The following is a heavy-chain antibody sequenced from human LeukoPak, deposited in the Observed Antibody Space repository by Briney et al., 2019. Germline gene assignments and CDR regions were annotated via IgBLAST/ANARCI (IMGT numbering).Heavy chain of an antibody. V-gene: IGHV1-18*01. CDR3: ARKSGTVTNDYYYGMDV. Sequence: ASVKVSCKASGYTFTSYGISWVRQAPGQGLEWMGWISAYNGNTNYAQKLQGRVTMTTDTSTSTAYMELRSLRSDDTAVYYCARKSGTVTNDYYYGMDVWGQGTTVTVSS. CDR2: ISAYNGNT. J-gene: IGHJ6*02. D-gene: IGHD4-17*01. CDR1: GYTFTSYG.